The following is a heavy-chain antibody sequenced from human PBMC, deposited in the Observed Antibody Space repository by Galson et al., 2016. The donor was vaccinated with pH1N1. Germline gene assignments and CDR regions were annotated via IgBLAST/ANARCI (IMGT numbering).Heavy chain of an antibody. Sequence: KVSCKGSGYNFDRYWIGWVRQMPGKGLEWMGIIYPGDSDTRYSPSFQGQVSISADKSISTAYLQWSSLKASDTAMYYCARQEFSDYWGQGTLVIVSS. V-gene: IGHV5-51*01. CDR2: IYPGDSDT. D-gene: IGHD2/OR15-2a*01. CDR1: GYNFDRYW. CDR3: ARQEFSDY. J-gene: IGHJ4*02.